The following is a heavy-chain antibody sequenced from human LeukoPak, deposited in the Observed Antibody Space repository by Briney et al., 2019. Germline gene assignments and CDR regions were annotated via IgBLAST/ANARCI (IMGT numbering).Heavy chain of an antibody. Sequence: SVKVSCKASGGTFSSYAISWVRQAPGQGLEWMGGIIPIFGTANYAQTFQGRVTITADESTSTAYMELSSLRSEDTAVYYCARRSGYGDYQFDYWGQGTLVTVSS. CDR3: ARRSGYGDYQFDY. CDR2: IIPIFGTA. D-gene: IGHD4-17*01. V-gene: IGHV1-69*01. J-gene: IGHJ4*02. CDR1: GGTFSSYA.